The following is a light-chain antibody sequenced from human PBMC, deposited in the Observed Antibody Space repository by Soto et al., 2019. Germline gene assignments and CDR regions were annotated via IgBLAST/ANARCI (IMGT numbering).Light chain of an antibody. J-gene: IGLJ1*01. V-gene: IGLV2-11*01. CDR3: CSYAGSDTYV. Sequence: QCALTQPRSVSGAPGQSITISCTGSSSDVGGYDYVSWFQQDPGKAPKPMIYDVSARPSGVPNRFSGYKSGSTASLTISGLQADDEGDYYCCSYAGSDTYVFGTGTKVTV. CDR2: DVS. CDR1: SSDVGGYDY.